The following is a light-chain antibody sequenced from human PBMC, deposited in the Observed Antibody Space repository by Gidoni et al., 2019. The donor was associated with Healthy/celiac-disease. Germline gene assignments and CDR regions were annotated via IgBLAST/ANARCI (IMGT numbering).Light chain of an antibody. CDR2: DAS. CDR3: QQYDHLPALT. CDR1: QDISNY. V-gene: IGKV1-33*01. J-gene: IGKJ4*01. Sequence: DIQMTQSPSSLSASVGDRVTITCQASQDISNYLNRYQQKPGKAPKQLIYDASNYETEVPSRFSGNRSGTDLTFTSSSLHPEDIATYYCQQYDHLPALTFGGGTKVEIK.